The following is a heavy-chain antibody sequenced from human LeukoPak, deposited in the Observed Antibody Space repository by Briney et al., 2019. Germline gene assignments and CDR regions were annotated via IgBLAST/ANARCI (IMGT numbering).Heavy chain of an antibody. V-gene: IGHV4-34*01. Sequence: SETLSLTCAVYGGSFSGYYWSWIRQPPGKGLEWIGEINHSGSTNYNPSLKSRVTISVDTSTNQFSLKLSSVTAADTAVYYCAREGDNYGNWFDPWGQGTLVTVSS. CDR2: INHSGST. J-gene: IGHJ5*02. CDR1: GGSFSGYY. D-gene: IGHD3-10*01. CDR3: AREGDNYGNWFDP.